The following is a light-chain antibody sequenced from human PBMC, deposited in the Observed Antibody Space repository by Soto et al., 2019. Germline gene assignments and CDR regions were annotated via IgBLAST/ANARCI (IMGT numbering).Light chain of an antibody. J-gene: IGKJ5*01. V-gene: IGKV1-5*02. CDR1: QSISSW. CDR3: QQYNSYPIT. CDR2: DAY. Sequence: DIQMTQSPSTLSASVGDRVSIICRASQSISSWLAWYQQKPGRARNLLIYDAYSLESGVTSRFSGSGSGTEFTLTISSLQPDDFATYYCQQYNSYPITFGQVTRLEIK.